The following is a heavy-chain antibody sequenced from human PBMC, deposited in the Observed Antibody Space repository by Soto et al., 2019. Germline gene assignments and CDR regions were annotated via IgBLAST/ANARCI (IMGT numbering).Heavy chain of an antibody. V-gene: IGHV1-18*04. D-gene: IGHD5-18*01. CDR1: GYTFTSYG. CDR3: ARFRLVDTSMVYCYHYCMDV. CDR2: ISAYNGNT. Sequence: VASVKVSCKASGYTFTSYGISWVRQAPGQGLEWMGWISAYNGNTNHAQKLQGRVTMTTDTSTSTAYMELRSLRSDDTAVYYCARFRLVDTSMVYCYHYCMDVWAQGTTVTVSS. J-gene: IGHJ6*02.